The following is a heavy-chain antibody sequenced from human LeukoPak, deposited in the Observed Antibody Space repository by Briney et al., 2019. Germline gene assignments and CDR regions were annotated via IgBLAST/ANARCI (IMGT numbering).Heavy chain of an antibody. CDR3: ARHDVWNQDYYFDY. CDR2: IYTGGST. D-gene: IGHD1-1*01. CDR1: GGSISSYY. J-gene: IGHJ4*02. V-gene: IGHV4-4*09. Sequence: SETLSLTCTVSGGSISSYYWSWIRQPPGKGLEWIGYIYTGGSTNYNPSLKSRVTISVDTSKNQFSLKLSSVTAADTAVYYCARHDVWNQDYYFDYWGQGTLVTVSS.